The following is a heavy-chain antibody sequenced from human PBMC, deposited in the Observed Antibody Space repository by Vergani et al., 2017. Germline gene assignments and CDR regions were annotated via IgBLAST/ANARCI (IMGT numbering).Heavy chain of an antibody. J-gene: IGHJ5*02. D-gene: IGHD3-3*01. V-gene: IGHV4-61*02. CDR1: GGSISSGSYY. CDR2: IYTSGST. CDR3: ARKGDRYYDFWSGYYRIGWFDP. Sequence: QVQLQESGPGLVKPSQTLSLTCTVSGGSISSGSYYWSWIRQPAGKGLEWIGRIYTSGSTNYNPSLKSRVTISVDTSKNQFSLKLSSVTAADTAVYYCARKGDRYYDFWSGYYRIGWFDPWGQGTLVTVSS.